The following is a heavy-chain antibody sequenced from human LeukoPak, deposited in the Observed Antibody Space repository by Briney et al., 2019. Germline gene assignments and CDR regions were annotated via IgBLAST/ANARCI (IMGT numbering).Heavy chain of an antibody. D-gene: IGHD3-22*01. Sequence: PGGSLRLSCAASGFTFSDYYMSWIRQAPGKELERVSYISSSGSTIYYADSVKGRFTISRDNAKNSLYLQMNSLRAEDTAVYYCARKNYYDSSVAFDIWGQGTMVTVSS. CDR1: GFTFSDYY. V-gene: IGHV3-11*04. CDR3: ARKNYYDSSVAFDI. J-gene: IGHJ3*02. CDR2: ISSSGSTI.